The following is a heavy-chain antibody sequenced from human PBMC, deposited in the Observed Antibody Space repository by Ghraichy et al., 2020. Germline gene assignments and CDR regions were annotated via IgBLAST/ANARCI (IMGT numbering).Heavy chain of an antibody. CDR2: IDYSGTT. V-gene: IGHV4-39*01. CDR1: GGSMSRSSSF. D-gene: IGHD6-19*01. J-gene: IGHJ4*02. CDR3: AGPGTLALAGSFRS. Sequence: SETLSLTCTVSGGSMSRSSSFCSWVRQPPGKGLEWIGSIDYSGTTYFNPSLKSRITISTDTSRTQFSLKLSSVTAADTGIYFCAGPGTLALAGSFRSWGQGTLGTVSS.